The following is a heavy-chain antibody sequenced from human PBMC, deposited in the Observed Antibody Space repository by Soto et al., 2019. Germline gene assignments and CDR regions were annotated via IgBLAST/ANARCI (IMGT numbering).Heavy chain of an antibody. V-gene: IGHV3-48*02. CDR3: VRDNRWAFDY. D-gene: IGHD1-26*01. CDR2: VGVGSSSI. J-gene: IGHJ4*02. CDR1: VFTFSSYS. Sequence: GGSLRLSCAASVFTFSSYSMNWVRQSPGKGLEWISYVGVGSSSIYYADSVMGRFTISRDNAKNSLDLQMNSLRDEDTAVYYCVRDNRWAFDYWGQGTLVTVSS.